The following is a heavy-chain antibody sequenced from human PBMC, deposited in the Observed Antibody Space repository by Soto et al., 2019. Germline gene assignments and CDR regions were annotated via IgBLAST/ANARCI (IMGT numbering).Heavy chain of an antibody. V-gene: IGHV3-7*03. CDR1: GFIFSSYW. CDR2: IKQDGSQN. D-gene: IGHD3-3*01. CDR3: ARDSSGFWSGYQPF. J-gene: IGHJ1*01. Sequence: EVQLVESGGGLVRPGESLRLSCAASGFIFSSYWMTWVRQAPGKGLEWVATIKQDGSQNSYVDSVKGRFIISRDNAKNSLYLQMNSLRAGDTAVYFCARDSSGFWSGYQPFWGQGTLVTVSS.